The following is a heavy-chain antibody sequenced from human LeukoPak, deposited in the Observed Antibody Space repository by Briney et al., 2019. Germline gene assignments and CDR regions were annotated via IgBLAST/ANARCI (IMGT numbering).Heavy chain of an antibody. Sequence: SETLSLTCAVYGGSFSGYYWSWIRQPPGKGLEWIGEINHSGSTNYNPSLKSRVTISVDTSKNQFSLKLSSVTAADTAVYYCAGASAHYYYGSEYGMDVWGQGTTVTVSS. CDR3: AGASAHYYYGSEYGMDV. D-gene: IGHD3-10*01. CDR1: GGSFSGYY. CDR2: INHSGST. V-gene: IGHV4-34*01. J-gene: IGHJ6*02.